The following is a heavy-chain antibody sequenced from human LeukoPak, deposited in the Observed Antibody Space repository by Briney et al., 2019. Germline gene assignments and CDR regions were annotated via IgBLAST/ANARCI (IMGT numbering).Heavy chain of an antibody. Sequence: GGSLRLSCAASGFIFSSYGMHWVRQAPGKGLEWVAVIWYDGSNEQYADSVKGRFTISRDNSKNTLYLEMNSLRAEDTAVYHCARSYDRSGYYFRTVEYWGQGTLVTVSS. CDR1: GFIFSSYG. V-gene: IGHV3-33*01. D-gene: IGHD3-22*01. J-gene: IGHJ4*02. CDR2: IWYDGSNE. CDR3: ARSYDRSGYYFRTVEY.